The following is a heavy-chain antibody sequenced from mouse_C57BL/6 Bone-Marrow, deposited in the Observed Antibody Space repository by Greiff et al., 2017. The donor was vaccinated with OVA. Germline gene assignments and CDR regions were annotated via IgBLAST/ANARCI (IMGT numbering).Heavy chain of an antibody. V-gene: IGHV5-6*01. J-gene: IGHJ2*01. CDR2: ISSGGSYT. CDR1: GFTLSSYG. Sequence: EVKLMESGGDLVKPGGSLKLSCAASGFTLSSYGMSWVRQTPDKRLEWVATISSGGSYTYYPYSVKGRFTISRDNAKNTLYLQMSSLKSEDTAMYYCARHAYFDYWGQGTTLTVSS. CDR3: ARHAYFDY.